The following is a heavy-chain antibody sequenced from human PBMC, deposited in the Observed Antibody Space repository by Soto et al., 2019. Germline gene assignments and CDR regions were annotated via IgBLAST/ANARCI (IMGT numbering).Heavy chain of an antibody. Sequence: GGSLRLSCAASGFTFSSYAMHWVRQAPGKGLEWVAVISYDGSNKYYADSVKGRFTISRDNSKNTLYLQMNSLRAEDTAVYYCARGQDIVVVPAAIDYYYGMDVWGQGTTVTVSS. V-gene: IGHV3-30-3*01. CDR2: ISYDGSNK. J-gene: IGHJ6*02. CDR3: ARGQDIVVVPAAIDYYYGMDV. D-gene: IGHD2-2*01. CDR1: GFTFSSYA.